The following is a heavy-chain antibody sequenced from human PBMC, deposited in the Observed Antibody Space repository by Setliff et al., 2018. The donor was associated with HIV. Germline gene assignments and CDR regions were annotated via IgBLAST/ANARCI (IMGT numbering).Heavy chain of an antibody. CDR2: VYYRGGV. V-gene: IGHV4-59*11. CDR1: GGLINSHY. Sequence: SETLSLTCTVSGGLINSHYWNWIRQAPGKGLEWIGCVYYRGGVTYNPSLSSRVTISVDTSKNQFSLKLNSVTTADTAVYYCARSRTSSGYYGVTGYGMDVWGQGTTVTVSS. J-gene: IGHJ6*02. D-gene: IGHD3-22*01. CDR3: ARSRTSSGYYGVTGYGMDV.